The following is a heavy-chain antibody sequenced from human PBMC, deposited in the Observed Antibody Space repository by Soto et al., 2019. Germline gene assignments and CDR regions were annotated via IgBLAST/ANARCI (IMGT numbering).Heavy chain of an antibody. J-gene: IGHJ5*02. D-gene: IGHD4-4*01. CDR1: GVTFSSYYA. V-gene: IGHV1-69*06. CDR3: ARIYSRSLVPTSDP. CDR2: LIPFSGTT. Sequence: QVQLVQSGAEVKRPGSSVKVSCKAFGVTFSSYYAISWVRQAPGQGLEWMGGLIPFSGTTHYAQKFQGRVTITADKSTSTAYMELSRRRSDVTAVSYCARIYSRSLVPTSDPWGQGTQFTVSS.